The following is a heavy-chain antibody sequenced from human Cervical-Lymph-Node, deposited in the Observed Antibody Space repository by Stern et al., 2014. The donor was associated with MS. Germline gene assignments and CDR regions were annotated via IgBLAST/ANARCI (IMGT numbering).Heavy chain of an antibody. CDR1: GGSFRNYA. CDR3: ARDRSLGVTPFFDY. D-gene: IGHD3-16*01. V-gene: IGHV1-69*06. J-gene: IGHJ4*02. CDR2: INPILGAT. Sequence: VQLEESGAEVKKPGSSVTVSCRASGGSFRNYAIAWGRQAPGQGLEWMGAINPILGATAFARKFQGRVAIKRDISATAIYMGLNSLSSEDTAVYYCARDRSLGVTPFFDYWGQGTLVTVSS.